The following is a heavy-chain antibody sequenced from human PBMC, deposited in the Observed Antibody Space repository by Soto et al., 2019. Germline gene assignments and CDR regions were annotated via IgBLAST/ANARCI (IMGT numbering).Heavy chain of an antibody. CDR3: ARHGLSSSGWTAAGFDY. Sequence: TSETLSLTCTVSGGSISSSSYYWGWIRQPPGKGLEWIGSIYYSGSTYYNPSLKSRVTISVDTSKNQFSLKLSSVTAADTAVYYCARHGLSSSGWTAAGFDYWARELWSPSPQ. D-gene: IGHD6-19*01. J-gene: IGHJ4*02. CDR2: IYYSGST. CDR1: GGSISSSSYY. V-gene: IGHV4-39*01.